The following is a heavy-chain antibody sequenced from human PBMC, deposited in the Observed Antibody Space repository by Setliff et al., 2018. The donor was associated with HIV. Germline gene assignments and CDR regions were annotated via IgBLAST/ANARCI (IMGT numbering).Heavy chain of an antibody. J-gene: IGHJ6*03. CDR2: LYYRGTT. D-gene: IGHD2-21*02. CDR3: ARGVLITKRVTQTGGYYYYTDV. Sequence: PSETLSLTCAVSGYSISSGYYWCWIRQPPGKGLEWIGSLYYRGTTYYNPSLKSRVTISTGTSNNQFSLTLSSVTAADTAVYYCARGVLITKRVTQTGGYYYYTDVWGKGTTVTVSS. V-gene: IGHV4-38-2*01. CDR1: GYSISSGYY.